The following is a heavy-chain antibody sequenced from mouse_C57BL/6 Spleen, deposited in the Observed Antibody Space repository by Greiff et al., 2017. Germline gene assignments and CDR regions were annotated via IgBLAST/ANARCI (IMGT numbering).Heavy chain of an antibody. Sequence: QVQLQQPGAELVKPGASVKMSCKASGYTFTSYWITWVKQRPGQGLEWIGDIYPGSGSTNYNEKFKSKATLSVDTSSSTAYMQLSSLTSEDSAVYYCARSDPNYYGSSSYYFDYWGQGTTLTVSS. CDR1: GYTFTSYW. V-gene: IGHV1-55*01. CDR2: IYPGSGST. D-gene: IGHD1-1*01. J-gene: IGHJ2*01. CDR3: ARSDPNYYGSSSYYFDY.